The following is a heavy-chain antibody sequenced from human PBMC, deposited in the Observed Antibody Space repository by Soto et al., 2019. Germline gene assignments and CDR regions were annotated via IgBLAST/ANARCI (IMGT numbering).Heavy chain of an antibody. CDR2: IYPGDSDT. V-gene: IGHV5-51*01. Sequence: PGESLKISCKGSGYSFTSYWIAWVRQMPGTGLEWMGLIYPGDSDTKYSPSFQGQVTISADKSISTAYLQWSSLKASDTATYYCATTNGYYHPPDYWGQGTLVTVSS. D-gene: IGHD2-8*01. CDR1: GYSFTSYW. CDR3: ATTNGYYHPPDY. J-gene: IGHJ4*02.